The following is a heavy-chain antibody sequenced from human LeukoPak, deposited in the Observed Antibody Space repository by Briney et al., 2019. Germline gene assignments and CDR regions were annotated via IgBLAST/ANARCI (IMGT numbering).Heavy chain of an antibody. CDR2: ISSSSSTI. D-gene: IGHD6-19*01. CDR1: GFTFSSYS. Sequence: GGSLRLSCAASGFTFSSYSMNWVRQAPGKGLEWVSYISSSSSTIYYADSVKGRFTISRDNAKNSLYLQMNSLRDEDTAVYYCAGSPRIAVAGTWYFQHWGQGTLVTVSS. J-gene: IGHJ1*01. CDR3: AGSPRIAVAGTWYFQH. V-gene: IGHV3-48*02.